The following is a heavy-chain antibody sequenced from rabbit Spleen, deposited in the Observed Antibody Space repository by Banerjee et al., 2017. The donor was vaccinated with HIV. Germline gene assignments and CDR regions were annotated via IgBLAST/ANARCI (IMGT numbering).Heavy chain of an antibody. CDR3: ARDAASSFSSYGLDL. Sequence: QSLEESGGDLVKPAGSLTLTCRASGVSFSDNDDMWWGRRAPGEGLEWIACVNIVTSKSVYATWAKGGFTTSKTSSTTVTLQMTSLTAADTAAYFCARDAASSFSSYGLDLWGQGTLVTVS. D-gene: IGHD8-1*01. CDR1: GVSFSDNDD. V-gene: IGHV1S40*01. CDR2: VNIVTSKS. J-gene: IGHJ6*01.